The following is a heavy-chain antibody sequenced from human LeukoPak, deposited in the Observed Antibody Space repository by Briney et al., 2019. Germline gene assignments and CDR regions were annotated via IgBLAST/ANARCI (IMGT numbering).Heavy chain of an antibody. CDR3: AKPGSYYDSSGYWYYFDY. V-gene: IGHV3-23*01. J-gene: IGHJ4*02. CDR1: GFTFSSYA. D-gene: IGHD3-22*01. Sequence: GGSLRLSCAASGFTFSSYAMSWVRQAPGKGLEWVSAISGSGGSTYYADSVKGRFTISRDNSKNTLYLQMNSLRAEDTAVYYRAKPGSYYDSSGYWYYFDYWGQGTLVTVSS. CDR2: ISGSGGST.